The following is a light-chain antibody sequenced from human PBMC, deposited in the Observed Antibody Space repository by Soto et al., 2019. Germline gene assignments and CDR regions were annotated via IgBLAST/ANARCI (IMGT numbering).Light chain of an antibody. CDR3: QQYGSSFT. CDR2: GAS. Sequence: ESVLTQSAGTLSLSPGERATLSCRASQSVSSSYLAWYQQKPGQAPRLLIYGASSRATGIPDRFSGSGSGTDFTLTISRLEPEDFAVYYCQQYGSSFTFGPGTKVDIK. V-gene: IGKV3-20*01. J-gene: IGKJ3*01. CDR1: QSVSSSY.